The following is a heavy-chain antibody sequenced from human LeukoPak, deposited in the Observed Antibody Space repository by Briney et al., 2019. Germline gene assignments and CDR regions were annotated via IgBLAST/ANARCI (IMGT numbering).Heavy chain of an antibody. CDR3: ARADIGSLDWYFDL. J-gene: IGHJ2*01. CDR2: IYTSGST. Sequence: SETLSLTCTVSGGSISSGSYYWSWIRQPAGKGLEWIGRIYTSGSTNYNPSLKSRVTISVDTSKNQFSLKLSSVTAADTAVYYCARADIGSLDWYFDLWGRGTLVTVSS. D-gene: IGHD5-12*01. V-gene: IGHV4-61*02. CDR1: GGSISSGSYY.